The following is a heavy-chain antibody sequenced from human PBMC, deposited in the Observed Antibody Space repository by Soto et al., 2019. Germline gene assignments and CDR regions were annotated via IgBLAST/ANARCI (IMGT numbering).Heavy chain of an antibody. CDR3: ARDFRYNWNQYYYYYMDV. D-gene: IGHD1-20*01. V-gene: IGHV1-46*03. J-gene: IGHJ6*03. Sequence: EASVKVSCKASGYTFSSYAMHWVRQAPGQRLEWMGGINPSGGSTNYAQKFQGRVTMTRDTSTSTAYMELSSLRSEDTAVYYCARDFRYNWNQYYYYYMDVWGKGTTVTVSS. CDR2: INPSGGST. CDR1: GYTFSSYA.